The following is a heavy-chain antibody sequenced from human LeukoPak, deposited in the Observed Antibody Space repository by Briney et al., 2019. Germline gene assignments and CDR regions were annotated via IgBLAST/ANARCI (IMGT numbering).Heavy chain of an antibody. CDR3: ARGSWWEPTSMFDY. J-gene: IGHJ4*02. Sequence: SETLCLTCTVSGGSISSYYWSWIRQPAGKGLEWIGRIYTSGSTNYNPSLKSRVTMSVDTSKNQFSLKLSSVTAADTAVYYCARGSWWEPTSMFDYWGQGTLVTVSS. D-gene: IGHD1-26*01. V-gene: IGHV4-4*07. CDR1: GGSISSYY. CDR2: IYTSGST.